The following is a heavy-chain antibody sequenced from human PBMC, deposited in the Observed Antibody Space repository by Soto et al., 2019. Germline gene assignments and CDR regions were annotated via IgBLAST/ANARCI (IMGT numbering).Heavy chain of an antibody. CDR2: IVVGSGNT. V-gene: IGHV1-58*01. CDR3: ARDKTGTYGMDV. J-gene: IGHJ6*02. Sequence: SVKVSCKASGFTFFTSAVQWVRQARGQRLEWIGWIVVGSGNTNYAQKFQERVTITRDMSTNTAYMELSSLRSEDTAVYYCARDKTGTYGMDVWGQGTTVTVSS. CDR1: GFTFFTSA. D-gene: IGHD1-1*01.